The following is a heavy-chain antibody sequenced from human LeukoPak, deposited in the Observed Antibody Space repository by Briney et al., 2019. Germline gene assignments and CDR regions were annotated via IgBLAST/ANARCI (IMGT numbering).Heavy chain of an antibody. D-gene: IGHD1-26*01. V-gene: IGHV4-59*08. J-gene: IGHJ2*01. CDR3: ARRTLGGSYYNRGAHWYFDL. Sequence: SETLSLTCTVSGGSISSYYWSWIRQPPGKGLEWIGYIYYSGSTNYNPSLKSRVTISVDTSKNQFSLKLSSVTAADTAVYYCARRTLGGSYYNRGAHWYFDLWGRGTLVTVSS. CDR1: GGSISSYY. CDR2: IYYSGST.